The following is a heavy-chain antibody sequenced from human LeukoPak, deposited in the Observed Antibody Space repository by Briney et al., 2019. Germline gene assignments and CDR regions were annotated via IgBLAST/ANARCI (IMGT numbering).Heavy chain of an antibody. Sequence: GGSLKLSCAASGFTFSGSAIHWVRQSSGKGLEWVGQIGKKEKGSATAAAHAASVKGRFTISRNDSINTAYLQMKSMKPEDTALYYCTADSGRYNWFDTSGQGTLVTVSP. CDR3: TADSGRYNWFDT. CDR2: IGKKEKGSAT. CDR1: GFTFSGSA. J-gene: IGHJ5*02. D-gene: IGHD1-26*01. V-gene: IGHV3-73*01.